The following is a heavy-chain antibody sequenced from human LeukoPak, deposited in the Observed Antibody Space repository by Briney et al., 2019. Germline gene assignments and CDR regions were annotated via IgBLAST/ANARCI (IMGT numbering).Heavy chain of an antibody. Sequence: KPSETLSLACAVYGGSFSGYYWSWFRQPPGKGLEWIGEINHSGSTNYNPSLKSRVTISVDTSKNQFSLKLSSVTAADTAVYYCARVRYSRRLGAFDIWGQGTMVTVSS. D-gene: IGHD6-13*01. CDR3: ARVRYSRRLGAFDI. V-gene: IGHV4-34*01. CDR2: INHSGST. J-gene: IGHJ3*02. CDR1: GGSFSGYY.